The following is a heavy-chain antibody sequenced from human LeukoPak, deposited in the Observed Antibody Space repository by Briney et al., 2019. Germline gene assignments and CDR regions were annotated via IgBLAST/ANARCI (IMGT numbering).Heavy chain of an antibody. CDR2: ISPSGDKT. J-gene: IGHJ5*02. CDR1: GYTFTNHY. D-gene: IGHD6-13*01. V-gene: IGHV1-46*01. CDR3: ARGRPTTSIAAAGVNWFDP. Sequence: ASVKVSCKASGYTFTNHYMHWVRQAPGQGLEWLGLISPSGDKTWNAQKLQGRVTMTRDMSTSTDYLELSSLRSEDTAVYYCARGRPTTSIAAAGVNWFDPWGQGTLVTVSS.